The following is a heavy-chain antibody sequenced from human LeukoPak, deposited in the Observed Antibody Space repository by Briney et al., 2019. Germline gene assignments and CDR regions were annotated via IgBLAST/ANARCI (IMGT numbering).Heavy chain of an antibody. CDR2: ISGSSGNT. CDR3: ANLPNYYYYMDV. Sequence: PGGSLRLSCAASGFTFSSYGMHWVRQAPGKGLEWVSAISGSSGNTYYADSVKGRFTISRDNSKNTLYLQMNSLRAEDTAVYYCANLPNYYYYMDVWGKGTTVTISS. J-gene: IGHJ6*03. CDR1: GFTFSSYG. V-gene: IGHV3-23*01.